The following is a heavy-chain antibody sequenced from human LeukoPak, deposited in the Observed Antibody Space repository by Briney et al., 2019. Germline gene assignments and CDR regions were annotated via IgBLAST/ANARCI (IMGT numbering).Heavy chain of an antibody. CDR1: GYSISSGYY. CDR3: ARDLYYGSGSYYYYMDV. J-gene: IGHJ6*03. V-gene: IGHV4-38-2*02. Sequence: SETLSLTCTVSGYSISSGYYWGWIRQPPGKGLEWIGSIYHSGSTYYNPSLKSRVTISVDRSKNQFSLKLSSVTAADTAVYYCARDLYYGSGSYYYYMDVWGKGTTVTVSS. CDR2: IYHSGST. D-gene: IGHD3-10*01.